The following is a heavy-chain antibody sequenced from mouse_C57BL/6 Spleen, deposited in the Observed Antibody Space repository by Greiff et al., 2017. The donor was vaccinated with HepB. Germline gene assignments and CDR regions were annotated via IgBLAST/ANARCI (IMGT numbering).Heavy chain of an antibody. CDR2: ISSGSSTI. CDR1: GFTFSDYG. J-gene: IGHJ4*01. D-gene: IGHD2-1*01. CDR3: ARRPFYGNYEGGAMDY. V-gene: IGHV5-17*01. Sequence: EVKLVESGGGLVKPGGSLKLSCAASGFTFSDYGMHWVRQAPEKGLEWVAYISSGSSTIYYADTVKGRFTISRDNAKNTLFLQMTSLRSEDTAMYYCARRPFYGNYEGGAMDYWGQGTSVTVSS.